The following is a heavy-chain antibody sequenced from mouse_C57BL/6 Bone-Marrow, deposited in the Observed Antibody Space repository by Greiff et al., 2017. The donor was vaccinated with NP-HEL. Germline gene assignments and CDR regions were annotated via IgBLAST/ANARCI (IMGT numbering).Heavy chain of an antibody. D-gene: IGHD2-10*01. V-gene: IGHV1-42*01. CDR2: INPSTGGT. CDR1: GYSFTGYY. CDR3: ATNFLLRDY. J-gene: IGHJ2*01. Sequence: EVQLQQSGPELVKPGASVKISCKASGYSFTGYYMNWVKQSPEKSLEWIGEINPSTGGTTYNQKFKAKATLTVDKSSSTAYMQLKSLTSEDSAVYYCATNFLLRDYWGQGTTLTVSS.